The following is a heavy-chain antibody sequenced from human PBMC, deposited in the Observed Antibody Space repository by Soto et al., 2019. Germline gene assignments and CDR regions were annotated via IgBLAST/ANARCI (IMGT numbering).Heavy chain of an antibody. CDR3: AHIFNSNSGSYRYFDY. Sequence: KESGPTLVKPTQTLTLTCTFSGFSLSTSGVGVGWIRQPPGNALEWLALIYWDDDKRYSPSLKSRFTISKDTSKNQVVLTMTNMDPVDTATYYCAHIFNSNSGSYRYFDYWGQGTLVTVSS. CDR2: IYWDDDK. CDR1: GFSLSTSGVG. V-gene: IGHV2-5*02. J-gene: IGHJ4*02. D-gene: IGHD3-16*02.